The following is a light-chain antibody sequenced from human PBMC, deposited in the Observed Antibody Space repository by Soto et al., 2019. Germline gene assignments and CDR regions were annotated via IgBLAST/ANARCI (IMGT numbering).Light chain of an antibody. V-gene: IGLV2-23*01. CDR2: EGS. CDR3: SSDAGAVV. Sequence: SALTQPASVSGSPGQSITLSCTRTSSGVENYNLVSWYQHRPGKAPKLIIYEGSQRPSGVSDRFSGSKSGNTASLTISGLRTEDEADYYCSSDAGAVVFGGGTQLTVL. J-gene: IGLJ2*01. CDR1: SSGVENYNL.